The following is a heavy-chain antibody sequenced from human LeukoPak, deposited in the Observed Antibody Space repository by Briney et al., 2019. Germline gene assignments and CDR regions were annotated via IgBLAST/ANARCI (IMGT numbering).Heavy chain of an antibody. CDR1: GYTFTSYG. V-gene: IGHV1-18*01. J-gene: IGHJ6*03. Sequence: ASVKVSCKASGYTFTSYGISWVRQAPGQGLEWMGWISAYNGNTSYAQKLQGRVTMTTDTSTSTAYMELRSLRSDDTAVYYCAREGGGMDDYYYMDVWGKGTTVTISS. CDR3: AREGGGMDDYYYMDV. D-gene: IGHD3-16*01. CDR2: ISAYNGNT.